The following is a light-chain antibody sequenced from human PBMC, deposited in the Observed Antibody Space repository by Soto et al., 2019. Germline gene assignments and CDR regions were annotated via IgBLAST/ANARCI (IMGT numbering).Light chain of an antibody. J-gene: IGKJ5*01. V-gene: IGKV4-1*01. CDR1: QNILYSSYNKKY. CDR2: LAS. Sequence: DIVLTQSPDSLAVSLGERGTINCKSSQNILYSSYNKKYLAWYQQKPGQPPKLLIYLASTRESGVPVRFIGSESRTDFTLTISSLQAEDVAVYYCHQYYSIHPGFGQWTRLEIK. CDR3: HQYYSIHPG.